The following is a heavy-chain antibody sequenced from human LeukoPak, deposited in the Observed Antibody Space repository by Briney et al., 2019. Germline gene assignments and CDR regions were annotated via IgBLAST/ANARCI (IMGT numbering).Heavy chain of an antibody. CDR1: GFTFDDYV. J-gene: IGHJ3*02. V-gene: IGHV3-9*01. CDR2: ISWNSGNI. CDR3: AKAGGFRYDSSGYHHPAGDAFDI. D-gene: IGHD3-22*01. Sequence: PGRSLRLSCAASGFTFDDYVMHWVRQAPGKGLEWVSGISWNSGNIDYADSVKGRFTISRDNAKNSLYLQMNSLRAEDTALYYCAKAGGFRYDSSGYHHPAGDAFDIWGQGTMVTVSS.